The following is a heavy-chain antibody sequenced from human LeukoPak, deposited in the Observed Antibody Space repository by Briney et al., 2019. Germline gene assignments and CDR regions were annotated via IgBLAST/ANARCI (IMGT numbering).Heavy chain of an antibody. CDR2: IHYGGST. CDR3: ACGTYYYFDY. J-gene: IGHJ4*02. CDR1: GASISSYY. V-gene: IGHV4-59*01. D-gene: IGHD1-26*01. Sequence: PSETLSLTCTLSGASISSYYWSLIRQPPGKGLEWIGYIHYGGSTNYNPSLKSRVTISVDTSKNQFSLNLNSVTAADTALYYCACGTYYYFDYWGQGTLVTVSS.